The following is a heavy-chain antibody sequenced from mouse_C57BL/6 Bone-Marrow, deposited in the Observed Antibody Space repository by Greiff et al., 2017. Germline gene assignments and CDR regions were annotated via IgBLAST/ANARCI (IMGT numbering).Heavy chain of an antibody. CDR3: ARGRTGKGFAY. D-gene: IGHD4-1*01. V-gene: IGHV1-82*01. Sequence: VQLQQSGPELVKPGASVKISCKASGYAFSSSWMNWVKQRPGKGLEWIGRIYPGDGDTNYNGKFKGKATLTADKSSSTAYMQLSSLTSEDSAVYFCARGRTGKGFAYWGQGTLVTVSA. CDR1: GYAFSSSW. CDR2: IYPGDGDT. J-gene: IGHJ3*01.